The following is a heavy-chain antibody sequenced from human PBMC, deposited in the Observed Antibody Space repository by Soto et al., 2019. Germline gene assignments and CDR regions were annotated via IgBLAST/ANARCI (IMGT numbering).Heavy chain of an antibody. D-gene: IGHD3-22*01. V-gene: IGHV1-24*01. CDR3: ATERSRHSDSSGYYYGYFDY. J-gene: IGHJ4*02. CDR1: GYTLTELS. Sequence: ASVKVSCKVSGYTLTELSMHWVRQAPGKGLEWMGGFDPEDCETIYAQKFQGRVTMTEDTSTDPAYMELSSLRSEDTAVYYCATERSRHSDSSGYYYGYFDYWGQGTLVTVSS. CDR2: FDPEDCET.